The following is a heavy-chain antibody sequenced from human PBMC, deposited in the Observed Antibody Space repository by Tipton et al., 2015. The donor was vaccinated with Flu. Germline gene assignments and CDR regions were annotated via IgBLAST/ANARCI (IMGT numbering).Heavy chain of an antibody. D-gene: IGHD3-22*01. CDR3: ARDYMIVVVITVSYYYGMDV. V-gene: IGHV3-30-3*01. CDR1: GFTFSSYA. Sequence: SLRLSCAASGFTFSSYAMHWVRQAPGKGLEWVAVISYDGSNKYYADSVKGRFTISRDNSKNTLYLQMNSLRAEDTAVYYCARDYMIVVVITVSYYYGMDVWGQGTTVTVSS. CDR2: ISYDGSNK. J-gene: IGHJ6*02.